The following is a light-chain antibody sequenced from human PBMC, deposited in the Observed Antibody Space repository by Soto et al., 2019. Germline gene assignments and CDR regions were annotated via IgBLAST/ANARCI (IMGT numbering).Light chain of an antibody. J-gene: IGKJ1*01. CDR3: QQYITNPET. CDR1: QSIRSW. V-gene: IGKV1-5*01. CDR2: DAS. Sequence: DIQMTQSPSTLSASVGDRVTITCRASQSIRSWLAWYQQKPGKAPKVLIYDASSLESGVPSRFSGSGSGTEFTLTISSLQPDDFATYYCQQYITNPETFGQGTKVEIK.